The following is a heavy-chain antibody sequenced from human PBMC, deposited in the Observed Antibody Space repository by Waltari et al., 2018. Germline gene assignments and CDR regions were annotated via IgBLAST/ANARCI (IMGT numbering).Heavy chain of an antibody. CDR3: AKGECGTTSCYWEYYYYMDV. CDR1: GLTFSSYA. D-gene: IGHD2-2*01. CDR2: INAGGINK. J-gene: IGHJ6*03. V-gene: IGHV3-23*04. Sequence: EVQLVESGGGLVQPGGSLRLSCAASGLTFSSYAMSWVRQAPGKGLEWVSTINAGGINKNYEDSVKGRFTISRDNSKSTRLLQMSSLRAEDTALYYCAKGECGTTSCYWEYYYYMDVWGKGTTVTVSS.